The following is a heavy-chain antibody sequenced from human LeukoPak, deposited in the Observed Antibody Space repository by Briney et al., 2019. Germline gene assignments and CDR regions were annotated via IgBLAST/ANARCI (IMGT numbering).Heavy chain of an antibody. CDR3: ARVQQLADFDY. CDR2: IDHSGSA. V-gene: IGHV4-34*01. Sequence: SETLSLTCAVSGGSFNGYYWSWIRQPPGKGLEWIGEIDHSGSATYNPSLQSRVIISKDKSNNQFSLNLNSVAAADTAVYYCARVQQLADFDYWGQGDLVTVSS. J-gene: IGHJ4*02. D-gene: IGHD6-13*01. CDR1: GGSFNGYY.